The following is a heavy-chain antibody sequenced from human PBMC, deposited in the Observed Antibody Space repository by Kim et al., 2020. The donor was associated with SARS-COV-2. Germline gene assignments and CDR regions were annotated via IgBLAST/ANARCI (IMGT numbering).Heavy chain of an antibody. V-gene: IGHV1-46*01. J-gene: IGHJ4*02. Sequence: ASVKVSCKPSGYTFTSYYMHWVRQAPGQGLEWMGIINPSGGSTSYAQKFQGRVTMTRDTSTSTVYMELSSLRSEDTAVYYCARSVIGNSVIHYFDYWGQGTLVTVSS. CDR1: GYTFTSYY. D-gene: IGHD3-10*01. CDR2: INPSGGST. CDR3: ARSVIGNSVIHYFDY.